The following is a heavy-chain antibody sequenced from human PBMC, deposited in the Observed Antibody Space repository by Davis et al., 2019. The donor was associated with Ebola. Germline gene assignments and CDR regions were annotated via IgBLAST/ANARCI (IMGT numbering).Heavy chain of an antibody. CDR2: ISAYNGNT. CDR1: RYTFTGYD. CDR3: ARGGVAYSDLDY. J-gene: IGHJ4*02. D-gene: IGHD2-21*01. Sequence: ASSVPVSRQASRYTFTGYDINWVRQATGLGLEWMGWISAYNGNTNYAQKLQGRVAMTTDTSTSTAYMELRSLRSDDTAVYFCARGGVAYSDLDYWGQGTLVAVSS. V-gene: IGHV1-18*01.